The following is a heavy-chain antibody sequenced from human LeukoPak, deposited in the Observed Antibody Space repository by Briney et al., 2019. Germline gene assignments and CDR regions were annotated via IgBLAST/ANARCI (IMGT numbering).Heavy chain of an antibody. J-gene: IGHJ4*02. CDR3: ARLGGGIAAENDY. Sequence: GGSLRLSCAASGFTFSSYAMHWVRQAPGKGLEWVAVISYDGSNKYYADSVKGRFTISRDNSKNTLYLQMNSLRAEDTAVYYCARLGGGIAAENDYWGQGTLVTVSS. D-gene: IGHD6-13*01. V-gene: IGHV3-30-3*01. CDR2: ISYDGSNK. CDR1: GFTFSSYA.